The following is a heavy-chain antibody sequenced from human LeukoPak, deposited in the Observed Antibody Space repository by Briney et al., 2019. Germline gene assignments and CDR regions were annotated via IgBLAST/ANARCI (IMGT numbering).Heavy chain of an antibody. J-gene: IGHJ4*02. CDR1: GYTFSSYY. V-gene: IGHV1-46*01. Sequence: GASVKVSCKASGYTFSSYYMHWVRQAPGQGLEWMGIINLSGGSTTYAQKFQGRVTMTRDTSTSTVYMELSSLTSEDTAVYYCARDPWDYDSSGCYYDCWGQGTLVTVSS. CDR3: ARDPWDYDSSGCYYDC. D-gene: IGHD3-22*01. CDR2: INLSGGST.